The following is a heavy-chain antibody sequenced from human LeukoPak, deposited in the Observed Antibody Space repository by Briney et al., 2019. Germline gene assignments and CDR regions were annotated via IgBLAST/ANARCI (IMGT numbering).Heavy chain of an antibody. V-gene: IGHV3-74*01. CDR1: GFTFSNHW. D-gene: IGHD6-25*01. CDR2: INSDMSST. CDR3: ARDIAASGNYFDY. Sequence: PGGSLRLSCAASGFTFSNHWMHWVRQAPGKGLVWVSRINSDMSSTNYADSVKGRFTISRDNAKNTLYLQMNSLRAEDTAVYYCARDIAASGNYFDYWGQGTLVTVSS. J-gene: IGHJ4*02.